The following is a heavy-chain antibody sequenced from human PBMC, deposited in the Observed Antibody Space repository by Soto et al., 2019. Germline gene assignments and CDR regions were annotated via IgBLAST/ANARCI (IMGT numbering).Heavy chain of an antibody. CDR3: VKDRRFLEAWGAFDV. V-gene: IGHV3-9*01. Sequence: EMQLVESGGGLVQPGRSLRLSCAASGFTFDDYAMHWVRQVPGKGLEWVSGISWNSEVKLYADTTKARFTISRDNADNSVYLQIDSLGVEDTAFYYCVKDRRFLEAWGAFDVCGQGTLVTVSS. J-gene: IGHJ3*01. CDR2: ISWNSEVK. D-gene: IGHD3-3*01. CDR1: GFTFDDYA.